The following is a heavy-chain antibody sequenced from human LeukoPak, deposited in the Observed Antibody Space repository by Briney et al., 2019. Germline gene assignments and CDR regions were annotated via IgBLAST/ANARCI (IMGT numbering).Heavy chain of an antibody. D-gene: IGHD3-10*01. V-gene: IGHV4-59*12. J-gene: IGHJ6*03. CDR3: ARVTMVRGVMLRDYYYYYYMDV. Sequence: SETLSLTCTVSGGSISNYYWSWIRQPPGKGLEWIGYIYYSGSTNYNPSLKSRVTISVDTSKNQFSLKLSSVTAADTAVYYCARVTMVRGVMLRDYYYYYYMDVWGKGTTVTVSS. CDR1: GGSISNYY. CDR2: IYYSGST.